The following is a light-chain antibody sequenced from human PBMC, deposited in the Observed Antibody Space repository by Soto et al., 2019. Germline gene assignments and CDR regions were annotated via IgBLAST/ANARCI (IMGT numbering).Light chain of an antibody. J-gene: IGKJ2*01. V-gene: IGKV3-20*01. CDR3: QQYGGSPMYT. CDR1: ENLSANF. CDR2: GAS. Sequence: EIVLTQSPGTLSLYPGERATLSCRASENLSANFLAWYQQKPGQAPRLLIYGASRRATGIPDRFSGSGSGTDFTLTISRLDPEDFAVYYCQQYGGSPMYTFGQGTKVEIK.